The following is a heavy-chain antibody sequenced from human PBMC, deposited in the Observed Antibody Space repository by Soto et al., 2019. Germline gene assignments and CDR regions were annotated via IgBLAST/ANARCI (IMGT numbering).Heavy chain of an antibody. D-gene: IGHD3-10*01. V-gene: IGHV3-21*06. CDR1: GFTFSSYS. CDR2: ISSGSNYT. CDR3: ARDFKESQYYYYCMDV. J-gene: IGHJ6*03. Sequence: EVQLVESGGGLVKPGGSLRLSCVVSGFTFSSYSMNWVRQAPGKGLEWVSSISSGSNYTYYADSVKGRFTISRDNAKNSVYLQMNSLRAEDTALYYCARDFKESQYYYYCMDVWGKATTVTVSS.